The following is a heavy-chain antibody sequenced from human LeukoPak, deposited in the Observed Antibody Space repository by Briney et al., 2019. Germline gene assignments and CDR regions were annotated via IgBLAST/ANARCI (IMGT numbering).Heavy chain of an antibody. Sequence: GGSLRLSCAASGFTFSNYGMNWVRQAPGKGLEWVSYISSTRSSISYADPVKGRFSISRDNAKNSLYLQMNSLRAEDTAVYYCARDPGIAVAGSEAFDIWGQGTMVTVSS. D-gene: IGHD6-19*01. J-gene: IGHJ3*02. CDR3: ARDPGIAVAGSEAFDI. V-gene: IGHV3-48*01. CDR2: ISSTRSSI. CDR1: GFTFSNYG.